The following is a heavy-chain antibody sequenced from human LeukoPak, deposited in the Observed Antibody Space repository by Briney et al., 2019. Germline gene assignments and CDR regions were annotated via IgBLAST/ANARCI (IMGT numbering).Heavy chain of an antibody. J-gene: IGHJ4*02. Sequence: SGPALVKPTQSLTLTCTFSGFSLNTHGMRVSWIRQPPGKALEWLARIDWDDDKFYTTSLKTRLTISKDTSKNQVVPTMTNMDPVDTATYYCARIMQEAFDIWGQGTLVTVSS. V-gene: IGHV2-70*04. CDR1: GFSLNTHGMR. CDR2: IDWDDDK. CDR3: ARIMQEAFDI. D-gene: IGHD3-9*01.